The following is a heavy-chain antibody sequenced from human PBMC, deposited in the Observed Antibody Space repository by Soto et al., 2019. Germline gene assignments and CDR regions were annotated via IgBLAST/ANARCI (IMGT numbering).Heavy chain of an antibody. Sequence: GGSLRLSCAASGFTVSSNYMSWVRQAPGKGLEWVSVIYSGGSTYYADSVKGRFTISRDNSKNTLYLQMNSLRAEDTAVYYCARVRADIVVVPAAMRWFDSWGQGTLVTVSS. J-gene: IGHJ5*01. D-gene: IGHD2-2*01. CDR1: GFTVSSNY. CDR3: ARVRADIVVVPAAMRWFDS. CDR2: IYSGGST. V-gene: IGHV3-53*01.